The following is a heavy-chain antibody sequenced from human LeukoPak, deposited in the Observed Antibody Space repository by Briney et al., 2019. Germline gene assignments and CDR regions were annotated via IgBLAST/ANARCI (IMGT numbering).Heavy chain of an antibody. CDR1: GFTFSSYS. CDR3: ARGQGWNPEAVTNAFDI. CDR2: ISSSSSYI. V-gene: IGHV3-21*01. Sequence: GGSLRLSCAASGFTFSSYSMNWVRQAPGKGLEWVSSISSSSSYIYYADSVKGRFTTSRDNAKNSLYLRMNSLRAEDTAVYYCARGQGWNPEAVTNAFDIWGQGTMVTVSS. D-gene: IGHD1-1*01. J-gene: IGHJ3*02.